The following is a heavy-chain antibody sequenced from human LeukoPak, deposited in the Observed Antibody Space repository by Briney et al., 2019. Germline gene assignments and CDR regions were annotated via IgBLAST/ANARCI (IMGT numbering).Heavy chain of an antibody. D-gene: IGHD6-13*01. CDR2: INPNSGGT. V-gene: IGHV1-2*02. Sequence: ASVKVSCKASEYTFTGYYMHWVRQAPGQGLEWMGWINPNSGGTNYAQKFQGRVTMTRDTSISTAYMELSSLRSEDTAVYYCARDSDYRQQLVEGGNWFDPWGQGTLVTVSS. CDR3: ARDSDYRQQLVEGGNWFDP. J-gene: IGHJ5*02. CDR1: EYTFTGYY.